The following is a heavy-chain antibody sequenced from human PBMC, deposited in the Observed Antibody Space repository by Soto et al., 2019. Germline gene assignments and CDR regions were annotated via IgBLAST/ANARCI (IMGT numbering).Heavy chain of an antibody. J-gene: IGHJ4*01. V-gene: IGHV3-15*07. CDR3: TTDSYMTNIIVRFDY. CDR2: VKSKTDGGTT. Sequence: GGSLRLSCAASGFTFSNAWINWVRQAPGKGLEWVGRVKSKTDGGTTDFAAPVKGRFAIARDDSQNMVYLEMNSLKTEDTAIYYCTTDSYMTNIIVRFDYWGHGTLVTVSS. CDR1: GFTFSNAW. D-gene: IGHD4-17*01.